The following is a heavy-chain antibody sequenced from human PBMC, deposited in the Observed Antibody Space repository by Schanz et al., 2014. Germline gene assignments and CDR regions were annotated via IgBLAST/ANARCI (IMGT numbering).Heavy chain of an antibody. D-gene: IGHD3-10*01. CDR2: ISPYTGNT. V-gene: IGHV1-18*01. CDR1: GYTFSDYG. CDR3: ARAKRFGDMDV. Sequence: QVQLVQSGDEVKKPGASVKVSCKTSGYTFSDYGITWVRQAPGQGLEWVGWISPYTGNTHYFDKMEGRVTMTTDTSTSTAYMELRNLRSDDTAVYYCARAKRFGDMDVWGQGTTXTVSS. J-gene: IGHJ6*02.